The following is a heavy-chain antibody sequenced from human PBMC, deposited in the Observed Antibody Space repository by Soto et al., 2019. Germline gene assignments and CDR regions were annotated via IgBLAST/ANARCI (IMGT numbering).Heavy chain of an antibody. D-gene: IGHD4-17*01. CDR2: IIPIFGTA. CDR3: ARGASSDYGGPLFDY. CDR1: GGTFSSYA. Sequence: QVQLVQSGAEVKKPGSSVKVSCKASGGTFSSYAISWVRQAPGQGLEWMGGIIPIFGTANYAQNFQGRVTITADESTSTAYMEQSRQRSEDTAVYYCARGASSDYGGPLFDYWGQGTLVTVSS. J-gene: IGHJ4*02. V-gene: IGHV1-69*12.